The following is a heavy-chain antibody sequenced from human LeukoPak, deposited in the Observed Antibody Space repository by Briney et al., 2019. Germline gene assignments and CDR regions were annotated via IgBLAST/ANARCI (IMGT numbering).Heavy chain of an antibody. V-gene: IGHV3-21*01. Sequence: GGSLRLSCAASGFTFSSYSMNWVRQAPGKGLEWVSSISSSSSYIYYADSVKGRFTISRDNAKNSLYLQMNSLRAEDTAVYYCARDPLGAAAGTSYYFDYWGQGTLVTVSS. CDR3: ARDPLGAAAGTSYYFDY. J-gene: IGHJ4*02. D-gene: IGHD6-13*01. CDR1: GFTFSSYS. CDR2: ISSSSSYI.